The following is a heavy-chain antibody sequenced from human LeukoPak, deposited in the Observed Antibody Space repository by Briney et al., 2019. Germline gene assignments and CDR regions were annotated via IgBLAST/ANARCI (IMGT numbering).Heavy chain of an antibody. CDR2: INNYGSIT. J-gene: IGHJ4*02. CDR3: ARSLGSRRDY. D-gene: IGHD1-26*01. V-gene: IGHV3-74*03. CDR1: GLTFSNYW. Sequence: PGGSLRLSCAASGLTFSNYWMQWVRQAPGKGLVWVSRINNYGSITTYADSVKGRFTISRDNAKNTLYLQMNSLRAEDTAVYYCARSLGSRRDYWGQGTLVTVSS.